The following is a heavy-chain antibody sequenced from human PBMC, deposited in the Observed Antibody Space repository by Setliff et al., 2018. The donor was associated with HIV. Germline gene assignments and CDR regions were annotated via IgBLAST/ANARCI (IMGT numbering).Heavy chain of an antibody. CDR2: IYYSGST. D-gene: IGHD6-19*01. CDR1: GDSISSSSYY. J-gene: IGHJ4*02. Sequence: PSETLSLTCTVSGDSISSSSYYWGWIRQPPGKGLEWIGSIYYSGSTYYTPNLKSRVTISLDKSKNQFSLKLSSLTAADTAVYYCARARRDTSGWNGPPPDYWGQGILVTVSS. CDR3: ARARRDTSGWNGPPPDY. V-gene: IGHV4-39*07.